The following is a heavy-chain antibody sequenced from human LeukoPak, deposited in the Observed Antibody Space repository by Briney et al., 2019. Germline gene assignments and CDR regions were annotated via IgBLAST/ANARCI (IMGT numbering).Heavy chain of an antibody. CDR2: INHSGST. J-gene: IGHJ4*02. CDR3: ARLPPAYSYGYSGIDY. CDR1: GGSFSGYY. V-gene: IGHV4-34*01. D-gene: IGHD5-18*01. Sequence: PSETLSLTCAVYGGSFSGYYWSWIRQPPGKGLEWIGEINHSGSTNYNPSLKSRVTISVDTSKNQFSLKLSSVTAADTAAYYCARLPPAYSYGYSGIDYWGQGTLVTVSS.